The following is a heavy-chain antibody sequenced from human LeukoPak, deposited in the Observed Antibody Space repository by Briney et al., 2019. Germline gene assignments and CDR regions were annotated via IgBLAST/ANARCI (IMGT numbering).Heavy chain of an antibody. CDR2: IKQDGSEK. Sequence: GGSLRLSCAASGFTFSSYWMSWVRQAPGKGLEWVANIKQDGSEKYYVDSVKGRFTISRDNAKNSLYLQMNSLRAEDTAVYYCARDTVDIVATTQYNWFDPWGQGTLVTVSS. CDR3: ARDTVDIVATTQYNWFDP. V-gene: IGHV3-7*01. J-gene: IGHJ5*02. D-gene: IGHD5-12*01. CDR1: GFTFSSYW.